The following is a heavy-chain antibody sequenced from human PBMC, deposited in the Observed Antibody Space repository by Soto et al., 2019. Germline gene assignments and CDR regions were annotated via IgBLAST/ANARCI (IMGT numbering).Heavy chain of an antibody. J-gene: IGHJ4*02. V-gene: IGHV1-69*01. CDR3: ARRARGSYWGGEFDY. CDR2: IIPIFGTA. D-gene: IGHD1-26*01. Sequence: QVQLVQSGAEVKKPGSSVKVSCKASGGTFSSYAISWVRQAPGQGLEWMGGIIPIFGTANYAQKFQGRVTITGDESTSTAYMERSSLRSEDSAVYYCARRARGSYWGGEFDYWGQGTLVTVSS. CDR1: GGTFSSYA.